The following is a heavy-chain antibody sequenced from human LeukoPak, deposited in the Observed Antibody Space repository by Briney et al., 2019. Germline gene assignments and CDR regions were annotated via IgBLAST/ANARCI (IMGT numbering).Heavy chain of an antibody. V-gene: IGHV3-66*01. CDR1: GFTVSSNY. J-gene: IGHJ6*02. D-gene: IGHD3-22*01. Sequence: PGGSLRLSCAASGFTVSSNYMSWVRQAPGKGLEWVSVIYSGGSTYYADSVKGRFTISRDNSKNTLYLQMNSLRAEDTAVYYCARDNYYDSSGYYWAYYYYGMDAWGQGTTVTVSS. CDR3: ARDNYYDSSGYYWAYYYYGMDA. CDR2: IYSGGST.